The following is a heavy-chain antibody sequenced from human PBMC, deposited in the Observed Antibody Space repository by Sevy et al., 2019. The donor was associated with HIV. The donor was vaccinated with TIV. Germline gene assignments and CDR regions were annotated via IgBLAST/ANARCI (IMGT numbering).Heavy chain of an antibody. CDR3: AKNRRPGGSYFSSHGLDV. V-gene: IGHV3-30*18. CDR1: GFTFSSYD. CDR2: ILHDGSYR. J-gene: IGHJ6*02. D-gene: IGHD3-10*01. Sequence: GGYLRLSCAASGFTFSSYDMHWVRQAPGKGLEWVAIILHDGSYREYVDSVRGRFTMSIDNSKNTMYLQMNGLSIEDTAVYYCAKNRRPGGSYFSSHGLDVWGRGTTVTVSS.